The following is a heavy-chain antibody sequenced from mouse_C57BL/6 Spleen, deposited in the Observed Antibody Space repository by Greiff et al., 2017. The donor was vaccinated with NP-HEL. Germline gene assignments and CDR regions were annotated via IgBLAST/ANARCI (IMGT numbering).Heavy chain of an antibody. CDR2: IDPETGGT. D-gene: IGHD2-3*01. Sequence: QVQLQQSGAELVRPGASVTLSCKASGYTFTDYEMHWVKQTPVHGLEWIGAIDPETGGTAYNQKFKGKAILTADKSSSTAYMELRSLTSEDSAVYYCQDIKTYDVLGGPMDYWGQGTSVTVSS. CDR3: QDIKTYDVLGGPMDY. CDR1: GYTFTDYE. J-gene: IGHJ4*01. V-gene: IGHV1-15*01.